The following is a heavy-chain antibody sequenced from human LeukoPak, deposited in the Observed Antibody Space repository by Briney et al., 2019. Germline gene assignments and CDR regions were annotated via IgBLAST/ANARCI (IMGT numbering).Heavy chain of an antibody. Sequence: GGSLRLSCTASGLTFSTSGFNWVRQAPGKGLEWVASIGPTGSDRYHAVSIKGRFTISRDNANNFLYLQMNSLRAEDTAVYYCATETNGRHYDYWGQGTLLTVSS. CDR2: IGPTGSDR. J-gene: IGHJ4*02. CDR1: GLTFSTSG. V-gene: IGHV3-21*06. D-gene: IGHD1-14*01. CDR3: ATETNGRHYDY.